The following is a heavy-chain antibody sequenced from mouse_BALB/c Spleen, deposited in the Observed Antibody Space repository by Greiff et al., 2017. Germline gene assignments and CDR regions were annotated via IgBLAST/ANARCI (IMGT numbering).Heavy chain of an antibody. CDR1: GDSITSGY. CDR2: ISYSGST. CDR3: ARYGGLDWYFDV. J-gene: IGHJ1*01. Sequence: DVKLQESGPSLVKPSQTLSLTCSVTGDSITSGYWNWIRKFPGNKLEYMGYISYSGSTYYNPSLKSRISITRDTSKNQYYLQLNSVTTEDTATYYCARYGGLDWYFDVWGAGTTVTVSS. V-gene: IGHV3-8*02. D-gene: IGHD2-4*01.